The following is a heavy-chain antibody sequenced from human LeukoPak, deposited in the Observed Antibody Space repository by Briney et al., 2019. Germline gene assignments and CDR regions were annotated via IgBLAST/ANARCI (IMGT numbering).Heavy chain of an antibody. CDR1: GFIFDDYY. D-gene: IGHD5-24*01. CDR3: VLEMATIGLFDY. Sequence: GGSLRLSCAASGFIFDDYYLSWIRQAPGKGLEWVSDINSSGSTINYADSVKGRFTISRDNTKNSLYLQLNSLRPEDTAVYYCVLEMATIGLFDYRGQGTLVTVSS. CDR2: INSSGSTI. V-gene: IGHV3-11*01. J-gene: IGHJ4*02.